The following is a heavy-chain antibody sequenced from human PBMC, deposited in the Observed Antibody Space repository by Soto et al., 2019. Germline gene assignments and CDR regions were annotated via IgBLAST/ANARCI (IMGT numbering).Heavy chain of an antibody. D-gene: IGHD6-19*01. V-gene: IGHV3-7*01. CDR3: ARVDEQWLVRAFDY. CDR2: IKQDGSEK. Sequence: EVQLVESGGGLVQPGGSLRLSCAASGFTFSSYWMSWVRQAPGKGLEWVANIKQDGSEKYYVDSVKGRFTISRDNAKNSLYLQMNSLRAEDTAVYYCARVDEQWLVRAFDYWGQGTLVTVSS. CDR1: GFTFSSYW. J-gene: IGHJ4*02.